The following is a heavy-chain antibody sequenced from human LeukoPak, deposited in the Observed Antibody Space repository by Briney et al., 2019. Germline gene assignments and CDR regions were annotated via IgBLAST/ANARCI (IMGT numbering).Heavy chain of an antibody. CDR3: ARDDAMGATIDY. CDR1: EFTSSSFT. J-gene: IGHJ4*02. Sequence: GGSLRLSCAASEFTSSSFTMHWVRQAPGKGLEWVAVISYDGRNKYYADSVKGRFTISRDNSKNTLYLQMNSLRPEDTAVYYCARDDAMGATIDYWGQGTLVTVSS. CDR2: ISYDGRNK. D-gene: IGHD1-26*01. V-gene: IGHV3-30*04.